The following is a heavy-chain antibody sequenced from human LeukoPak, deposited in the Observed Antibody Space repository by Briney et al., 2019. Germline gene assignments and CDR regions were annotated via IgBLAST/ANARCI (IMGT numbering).Heavy chain of an antibody. J-gene: IGHJ6*02. CDR1: GGSISSYY. V-gene: IGHV4-59*01. Sequence: SETLSLTCTASGGSISSYYWSWIRQPPGKGLEWIGYIYYSGSTNYNPSLKSRVTISVDTSKNQFSLKLSSVTAADTAVYYCARLPLRSIAVGYYGMDVWGQGTTVTVSS. D-gene: IGHD6-6*01. CDR2: IYYSGST. CDR3: ARLPLRSIAVGYYGMDV.